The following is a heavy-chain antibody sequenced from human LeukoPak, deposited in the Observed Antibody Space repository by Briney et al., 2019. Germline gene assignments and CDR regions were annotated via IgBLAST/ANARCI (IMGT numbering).Heavy chain of an antibody. Sequence: ASVKVSCKASGYTFTGYYMHWVRQAPGQGLEWMGWINPNSGGTNYAQKFQGRVTMTRDTSTSTAYMELSRLRSDDTAVYYCARDHTVTTAYYYYYYGMDVWGQGTTVT. CDR1: GYTFTGYY. CDR3: ARDHTVTTAYYYYYYGMDV. CDR2: INPNSGGT. J-gene: IGHJ6*02. V-gene: IGHV1-2*02. D-gene: IGHD4-17*01.